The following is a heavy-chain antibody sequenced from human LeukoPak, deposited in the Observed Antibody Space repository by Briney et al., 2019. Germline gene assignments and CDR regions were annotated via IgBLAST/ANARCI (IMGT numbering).Heavy chain of an antibody. J-gene: IGHJ6*03. D-gene: IGHD6-19*01. CDR1: GYTFTSCD. CDR3: ARGRSSGWYKSGYYYMDV. Sequence: ASVKVSCKASGYTFTSCDINWVRQATGQGLEWMGWMNPNSGNTGYAQKFQGRVTMTRNTSISTAYMELSSLRSEDTAVYYCARGRSSGWYKSGYYYMDVWGKGTTVTVSS. CDR2: MNPNSGNT. V-gene: IGHV1-8*01.